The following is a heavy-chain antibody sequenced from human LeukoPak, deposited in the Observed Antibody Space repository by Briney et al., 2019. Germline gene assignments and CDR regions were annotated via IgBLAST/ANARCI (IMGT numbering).Heavy chain of an antibody. V-gene: IGHV1-18*01. CDR2: ISAYNGNT. J-gene: IGHJ6*02. CDR3: ARDRIVDPRVYGDYYPSLSYYYGMDV. CDR1: GYTFTSYG. D-gene: IGHD4-17*01. Sequence: PVASVKVSCKASGYTFTSYGISWVRQAPGQGLEWMGWISAYNGNTNYAQKLQGRVTMTTDTSTSTAYMELRSLRSDDTAVYYCARDRIVDPRVYGDYYPSLSYYYGMDVWGQGTTVTVSS.